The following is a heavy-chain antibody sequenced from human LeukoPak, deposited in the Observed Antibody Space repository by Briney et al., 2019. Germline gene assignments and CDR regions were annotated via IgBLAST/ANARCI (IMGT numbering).Heavy chain of an antibody. CDR1: GFTFSNDL. V-gene: IGHV3-7*02. CDR2: IQEDGSAQ. D-gene: IGHD4-17*01. CDR3: ARVAYGDRY. J-gene: IGHJ4*02. Sequence: GGSLRLSCAPSGFTFSNDLMSWVRQALGKGLWRVGNIQEDGSAQYSVDSVKSRFTISRDTAKNSLYLQMNSLRVDDTAVYYCARVAYGDRYWGQGTLVTVSS.